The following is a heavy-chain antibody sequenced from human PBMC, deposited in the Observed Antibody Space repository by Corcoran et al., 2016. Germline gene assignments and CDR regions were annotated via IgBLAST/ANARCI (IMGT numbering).Heavy chain of an antibody. Sequence: QVQLVQSGAEVKKPGSSVKVSCKASEGTFSSYSISWVRQAAGQGLEWRGGIIPIFGTANYAQKFQGRVTITADESTSTAYMELSSLRSEDTAVYYCARNSGSYVPNFDYWGQGTLFTVSS. CDR1: EGTFSSYS. J-gene: IGHJ4*02. CDR2: IIPIFGTA. D-gene: IGHD1-26*01. V-gene: IGHV1-69*01. CDR3: ARNSGSYVPNFDY.